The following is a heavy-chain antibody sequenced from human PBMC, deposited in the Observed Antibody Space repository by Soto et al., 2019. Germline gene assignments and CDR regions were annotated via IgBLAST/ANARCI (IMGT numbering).Heavy chain of an antibody. CDR2: ISSSSSYI. J-gene: IGHJ4*02. CDR3: ARPLGATTTPDY. D-gene: IGHD1-26*01. CDR1: GFTFSSYN. Sequence: EVQLVESGGGLVKPGGSLRLSCAASGFTFSSYNMNWVRQAPGKGLEWVSSISSSSSYIYYADSVKGRFTISRDNAKNSLYLQMNSLRAEDTAVYYCARPLGATTTPDYWGQGTLVTVSS. V-gene: IGHV3-21*01.